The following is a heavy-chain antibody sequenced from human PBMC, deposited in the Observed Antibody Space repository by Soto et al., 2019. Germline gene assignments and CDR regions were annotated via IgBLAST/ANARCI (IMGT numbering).Heavy chain of an antibody. J-gene: IGHJ4*02. D-gene: IGHD3-22*01. CDR3: AKNPTYYYDSSGYMVDY. V-gene: IGHV3-23*01. Sequence: GGSLRLSCAASGFHFSSYAMSWVRQAPGKGLEWVSAISGSGGSTYYADSVKGRFTISRDNSKNTLYPQMNSLRAEDTAVYYCAKNPTYYYDSSGYMVDYWGQGTLVTVSS. CDR1: GFHFSSYA. CDR2: ISGSGGST.